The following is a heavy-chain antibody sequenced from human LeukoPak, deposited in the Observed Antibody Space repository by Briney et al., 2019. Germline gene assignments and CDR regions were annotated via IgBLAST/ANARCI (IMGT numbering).Heavy chain of an antibody. CDR1: GFTFSNAW. CDR2: IKSKTDDGTT. J-gene: IGHJ4*02. D-gene: IGHD1-26*01. V-gene: IGHV3-15*01. CDR3: TTGLGATPY. Sequence: GESLRLSCAASGFTFSNAWMSWVRQAPGKGLEWVGRIKSKTDDGTTDYAAPVKGRFTISRDDSKNTLYLQMNSLKTEDTAVYYCTTGLGATPYWGQGTLVTVSS.